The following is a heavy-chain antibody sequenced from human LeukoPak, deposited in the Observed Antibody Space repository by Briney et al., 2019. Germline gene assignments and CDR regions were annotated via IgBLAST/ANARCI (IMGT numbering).Heavy chain of an antibody. CDR2: ISYDGSNK. CDR3: AKAGDGYNFGY. Sequence: GGSLRLSCAASGFTFSSYGMHWVRQAPGKGLEWVAVISYDGSNKYYADSVKGRFTISRDNSKNTLCLQMNSLRAEDTAVYYCAKAGDGYNFGYWGQGTLVTVSS. J-gene: IGHJ4*02. CDR1: GFTFSSYG. D-gene: IGHD5-24*01. V-gene: IGHV3-30*18.